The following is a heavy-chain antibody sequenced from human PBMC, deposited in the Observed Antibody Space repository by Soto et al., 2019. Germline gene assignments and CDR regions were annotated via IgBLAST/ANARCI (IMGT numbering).Heavy chain of an antibody. CDR3: ARDRAQQTIFDF. Sequence: SETLSLTCTVSSGSISSTPYYWAWIRQPPGKGLQWIGSIYYSGSTYYNPSLKSRVTISVDTSKSQFSLQVRSVTAADTAMYYCARDRAQQTIFDFWGQGTLVTVSS. J-gene: IGHJ4*02. CDR2: IYYSGST. V-gene: IGHV4-39*02. CDR1: SGSISSTPYY.